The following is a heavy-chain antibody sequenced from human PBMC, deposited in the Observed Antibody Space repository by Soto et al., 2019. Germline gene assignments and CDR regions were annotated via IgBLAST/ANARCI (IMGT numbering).Heavy chain of an antibody. CDR2: IYDDEST. D-gene: IGHD2-2*01. CDR1: GGSISSYF. J-gene: IGHJ3*01. Sequence: QLQESGPGLVKPSETLSLTCSVSGGSISSYFRNWIRQPPGKGLEWIGYIYDDESTNYNPSLEGRVTMLLDTSKHQFSLRLKSVTAADAAVYYCVSSRSAIYGDAFDVWGQGTKVTVS. V-gene: IGHV4-59*03. CDR3: VSSRSAIYGDAFDV.